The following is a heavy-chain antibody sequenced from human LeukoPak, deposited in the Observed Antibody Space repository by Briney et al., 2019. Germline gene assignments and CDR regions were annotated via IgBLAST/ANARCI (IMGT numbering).Heavy chain of an antibody. Sequence: GGSLRLSCAASGFTFSSYSMNWVRQAPGMGLEWVSSTSSSSSYKYYADSVRGRFTISRDNAKNSLYLQMNSLRAEDTAVYYCARTPRYTYGPGDFDYWGQGTLVTVSS. J-gene: IGHJ4*02. V-gene: IGHV3-21*01. CDR3: ARTPRYTYGPGDFDY. CDR1: GFTFSSYS. CDR2: TSSSSSYK. D-gene: IGHD5-18*01.